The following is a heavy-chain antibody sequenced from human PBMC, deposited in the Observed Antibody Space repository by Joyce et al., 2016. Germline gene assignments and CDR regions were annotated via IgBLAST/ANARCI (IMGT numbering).Heavy chain of an antibody. V-gene: IGHV3-30*04. Sequence: QVQLVESRGGVVQPGRSLRLSCAACGFAFSSYAMHCVRQSPGKGLEWGVVISYDGYIKCYAYSVKGRFTISRDYSKNTLYLQMNSLRIDDTAVYSCAGGLNGPLSWFGPCGQGTLVTVSS. CDR1: GFAFSSYA. CDR3: AGGLNGPLSWFGP. D-gene: IGHD3-9*01. CDR2: ISYDGYIK. J-gene: IGHJ5*02.